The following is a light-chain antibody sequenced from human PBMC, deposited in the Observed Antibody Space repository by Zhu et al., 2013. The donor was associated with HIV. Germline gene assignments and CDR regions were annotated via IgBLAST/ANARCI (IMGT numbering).Light chain of an antibody. CDR1: QSVSTY. CDR2: DAS. J-gene: IGKJ5*01. V-gene: IGKV3-11*01. Sequence: EIVLTQSPATLSLSPGERATLSCRASQSVSTYLAWYQQKPGQGPRLLIYDASNRAPGIPDRFSGSGSGTDFTLTISSLEPEDFAVYYCQQRSNWPPSITFGQGTRLEIK. CDR3: QQRSNWPPSIT.